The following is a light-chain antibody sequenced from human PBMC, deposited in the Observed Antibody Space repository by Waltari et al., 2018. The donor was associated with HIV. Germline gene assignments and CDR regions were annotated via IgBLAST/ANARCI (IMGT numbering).Light chain of an antibody. CDR3: QSYDTSNSHWV. J-gene: IGLJ3*02. CDR1: SGSIASNY. Sequence: FILTQPHSVSGSPGKTVNISCTRSSGSIASNYVQWFQQRPGSAPINVIYQNNQRASGVADRFSRSIYRSSNSASLTISGLKTEDEADFFCQSYDTSNSHWVFGGGTKLTVL. V-gene: IGLV6-57*03. CDR2: QNN.